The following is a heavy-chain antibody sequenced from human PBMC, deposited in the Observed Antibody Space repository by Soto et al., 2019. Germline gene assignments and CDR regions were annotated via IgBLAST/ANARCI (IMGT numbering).Heavy chain of an antibody. D-gene: IGHD3-10*01. Sequence: ASVKVSCKASGYTFTSYAMHWVRQAPGQRLEWMGWINAGNGNTKYSQKFQGRVTITRDTSASTAYMELSSLRSEDTAVYYCARVLTFGPMGRGALYTYWFDPWGQGTLVTVSS. CDR2: INAGNGNT. CDR3: ARVLTFGPMGRGALYTYWFDP. CDR1: GYTFTSYA. J-gene: IGHJ5*02. V-gene: IGHV1-3*01.